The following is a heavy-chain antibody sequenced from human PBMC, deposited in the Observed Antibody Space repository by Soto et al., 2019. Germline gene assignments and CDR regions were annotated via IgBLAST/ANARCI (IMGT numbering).Heavy chain of an antibody. V-gene: IGHV4-61*03. CDR1: GASVSSGTYY. CDR2: IYYTGST. Sequence: QVQLQESGPGLVKPSATLSLTCTVFGASVSSGTYYWSWIRQAPGKGLEWVGHIYYTGSTNYNPSLNNQGTISVDTSKNHSSLQLTSVTAADTSVYYCARGAGFSYASTWFDIWGQGTLVTVSS. CDR3: ARGAGFSYASTWFDI. J-gene: IGHJ5*02. D-gene: IGHD5-18*01.